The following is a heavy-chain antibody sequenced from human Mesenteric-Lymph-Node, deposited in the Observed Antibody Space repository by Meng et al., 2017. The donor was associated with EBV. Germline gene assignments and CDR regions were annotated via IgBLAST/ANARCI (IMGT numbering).Heavy chain of an antibody. D-gene: IGHD6-13*01. CDR3: PRRQQLTNCFDP. CDR1: GNNFTSCS. J-gene: IGHJ5*02. V-gene: IGHV1-18*01. Sequence: QHQVVRSVDEVKMPCATGHVSCKTSGNNFTSCSSSWQQQAPGQGLEWMEWISAYRGNTNDAQKLQGRVTMTTDTSTSTAYMEMRSLRSDDTAVYYCPRRQQLTNCFDPWGQGTLVTVSS. CDR2: ISAYRGNT.